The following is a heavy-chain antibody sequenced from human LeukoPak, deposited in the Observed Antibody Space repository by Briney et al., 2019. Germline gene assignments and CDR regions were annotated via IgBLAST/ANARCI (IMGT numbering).Heavy chain of an antibody. Sequence: SETLSLTCTVSGGSISSYYWSWIRQPPGKGLEWIGYIYYSGSTNYNPSLKSRFTISVDTSKNQFSLKLSSVTAADTAVYYCARSGPGWFDPWGQGTLVTVSS. V-gene: IGHV4-59*01. CDR2: IYYSGST. D-gene: IGHD6-25*01. J-gene: IGHJ5*02. CDR3: ARSGPGWFDP. CDR1: GGSISSYY.